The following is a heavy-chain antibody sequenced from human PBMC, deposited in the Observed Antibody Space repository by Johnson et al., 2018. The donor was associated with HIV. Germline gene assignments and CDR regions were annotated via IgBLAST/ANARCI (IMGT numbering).Heavy chain of an antibody. CDR1: GFTFSSYG. CDR3: AIIAAGNVFDV. CDR2: IGYDGSNK. D-gene: IGHD6-13*01. V-gene: IGHV3-33*08. Sequence: QVQLVESGGGLVQPGGSLRLSCAASGFTFSSYGMHWVRQAPGKGLEWVAVIGYDGSNKYYADSVKGRFTISRDNSKNTLYLQMNSLRAEDTAVYYCAIIAAGNVFDVWGQGTVVTVSS. J-gene: IGHJ3*01.